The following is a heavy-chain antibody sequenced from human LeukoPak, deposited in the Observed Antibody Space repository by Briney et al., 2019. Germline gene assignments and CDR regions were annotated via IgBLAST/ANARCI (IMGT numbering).Heavy chain of an antibody. CDR3: ERHGPQYSSRVNWFDP. CDR2: ISSSSSYI. CDR1: GFTFSSYS. V-gene: IGHV3-21*01. Sequence: GGSLRLSCAASGFTFSSYSMNWVRQAPGKGLEWVSSISSSSSYIYYADSVKGRFTISRDNAKNSLYLQMKSLRAEDTAVYYCERHGPQYSSRVNWFDPWGQGTLVTVSS. J-gene: IGHJ5*02. D-gene: IGHD6-19*01.